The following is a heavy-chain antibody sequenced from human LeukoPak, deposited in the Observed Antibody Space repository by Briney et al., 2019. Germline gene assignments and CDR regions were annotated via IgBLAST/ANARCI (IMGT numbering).Heavy chain of an antibody. CDR1: GGSISSGGYY. Sequence: SETLSLTCTVSGGSISSGGYYWSWIRQPPGKGLEWIGYIYHSGSTYYNPSLKSRVTISVDRSKNQFSLKLSSVTAADTAVYYCAREKGWYPDAFDIWGQGTMVTVSS. CDR3: AREKGWYPDAFDI. CDR2: IYHSGST. V-gene: IGHV4-30-2*01. D-gene: IGHD2-15*01. J-gene: IGHJ3*02.